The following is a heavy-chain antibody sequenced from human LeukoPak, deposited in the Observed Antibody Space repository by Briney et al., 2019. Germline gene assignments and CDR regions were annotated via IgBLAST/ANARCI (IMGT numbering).Heavy chain of an antibody. V-gene: IGHV3-21*01. CDR2: ISSSSSYI. CDR3: ARDQNYYDSSGLEY. Sequence: PGGSLRLSCAASGFTVSSNYMSWVRQAPGKGLEWVSSISSSSSYIYYADSVKGRFTISRDNAKNSLYLQMNSLRAEDTAVYYCARDQNYYDSSGLEYWGQGTLVTVSS. CDR1: GFTVSSNY. J-gene: IGHJ4*02. D-gene: IGHD3-22*01.